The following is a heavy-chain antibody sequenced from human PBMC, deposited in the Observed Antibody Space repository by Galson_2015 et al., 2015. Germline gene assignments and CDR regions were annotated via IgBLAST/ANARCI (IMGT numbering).Heavy chain of an antibody. CDR2: IWYDGSNK. CDR1: GFTFSSYG. D-gene: IGHD5-18*01. Sequence: SLRLSCAASGFTFSSYGMHWVRQAPGKGLEWVAVIWYDGSNKYYADSVKGRFTISRDNSKNTLYLQMNSLRAEDTAVYYCARDVLRGYSYGLDYYYYYGMDVWGQGTTVTVSS. J-gene: IGHJ6*02. CDR3: ARDVLRGYSYGLDYYYYYGMDV. V-gene: IGHV3-33*01.